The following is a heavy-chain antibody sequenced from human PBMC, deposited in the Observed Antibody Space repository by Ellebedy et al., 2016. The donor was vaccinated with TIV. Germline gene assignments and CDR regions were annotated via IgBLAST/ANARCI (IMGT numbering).Heavy chain of an antibody. CDR1: GFTFSRYW. D-gene: IGHD5-18*01. V-gene: IGHV3-7*01. Sequence: GGSLRLSXAASGFTFSRYWMTWVRQAPGKGLEWVANIKQDGSERYNVDSVKGRLTISRDNAKNSLYLQMNSLRVEDTAVYYCARIANTAMGWPLSNPFDFWGQGTMVTVSS. CDR2: IKQDGSER. CDR3: ARIANTAMGWPLSNPFDF. J-gene: IGHJ3*01.